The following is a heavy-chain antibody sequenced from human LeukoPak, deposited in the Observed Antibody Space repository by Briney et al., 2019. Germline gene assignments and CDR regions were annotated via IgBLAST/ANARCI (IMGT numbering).Heavy chain of an antibody. CDR3: ARHTKGNSGSYLNVPYYFDY. D-gene: IGHD1-26*01. CDR2: INHSGST. V-gene: IGHV4-34*01. Sequence: PSETLSLTCAVYGGSFSGYYWSWIRQPPGKGLEWIGEINHSGSTNYNPSLKSRVTISVDTSKNQFSLKLSSVTAADTAVYYCARHTKGNSGSYLNVPYYFDYWGQGTLVTVSS. CDR1: GGSFSGYY. J-gene: IGHJ4*02.